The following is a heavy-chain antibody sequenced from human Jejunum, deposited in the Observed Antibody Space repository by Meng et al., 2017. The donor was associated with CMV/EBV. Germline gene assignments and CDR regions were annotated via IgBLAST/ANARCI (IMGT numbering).Heavy chain of an antibody. CDR2: FNPNGDVT. V-gene: IGHV1-46*01. CDR1: GYTFTNYY. Sequence: QVQLVQSGAEVKKPGASVNVSCKASGYTFTNYYMHWVRQAPGQGLQWMGLFNPNGDVTTYSPRFQGRITLTGDTSTSTLYMELSSLTSDDTAVYYCAREMPMTCYFDQWGQGTLVTVSS. CDR3: AREMPMTCYFDQ. J-gene: IGHJ4*03. D-gene: IGHD3-22*01.